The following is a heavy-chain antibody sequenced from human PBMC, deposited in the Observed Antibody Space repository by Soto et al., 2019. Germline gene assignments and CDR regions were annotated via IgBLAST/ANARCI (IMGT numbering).Heavy chain of an antibody. CDR1: GYTFTSYD. CDR3: ARGPAYCSSTSCSSLHYYMDV. CDR2: MNPNSGNT. Sequence: ASVKVSCKASGYTFTSYDINWVRQATGQGLEWMGWMNPNSGNTGYAQKFQGRVTMTRNTSISTAYMELSSLRSEDTAVYYCARGPAYCSSTSCSSLHYYMDVWGKGTTVTVSS. D-gene: IGHD2-2*01. V-gene: IGHV1-8*01. J-gene: IGHJ6*03.